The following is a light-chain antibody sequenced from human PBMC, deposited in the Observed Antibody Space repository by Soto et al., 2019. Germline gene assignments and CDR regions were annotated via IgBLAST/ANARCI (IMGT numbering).Light chain of an antibody. V-gene: IGKV1-17*01. CDR2: AAS. J-gene: IGKJ1*01. CDR3: LQLRSYPWT. Sequence: DLQMTQSPSSLSASVGDRITITCRASQAIRNDLAWFQQTPGKAPKRLIYAASSLQSGVPSRFSGSGSGTDFTLTISSLQPEDFATYYCLQLRSYPWTFGQGTKVEIK. CDR1: QAIRND.